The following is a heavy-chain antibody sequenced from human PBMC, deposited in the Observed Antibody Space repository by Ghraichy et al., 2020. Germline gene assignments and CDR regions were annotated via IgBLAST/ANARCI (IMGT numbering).Heavy chain of an antibody. CDR1: GFTFSSNA. CDR2: ISGSGGST. CDR3: ATGYSYGPS. Sequence: GGYLRLSCAASGFTFSSNAMSWVRQAPGKGLEWVSGISGSGGSTYYADSVKGRLTISRDNSKNTLYLQMNSLRAEDTAVYYCATGYSYGPSWGQGTLVTVSS. V-gene: IGHV3-23*01. J-gene: IGHJ4*02. D-gene: IGHD5-18*01.